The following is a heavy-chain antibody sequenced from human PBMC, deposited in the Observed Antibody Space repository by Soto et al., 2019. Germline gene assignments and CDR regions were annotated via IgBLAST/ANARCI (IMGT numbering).Heavy chain of an antibody. CDR1: GYTFTSYD. D-gene: IGHD6-6*01. CDR2: MNTNSGNT. CDR3: ARGQRECISSVDY. Sequence: ASVKVSCKASGYTFTSYDINWERQATGQGLEWMGWMNTNSGNTGYAQKFQGRVTMTRNTSISTAYMELSSLRSEDTAVYYCARGQRECISSVDYWGQGTLVTVSS. J-gene: IGHJ4*02. V-gene: IGHV1-8*01.